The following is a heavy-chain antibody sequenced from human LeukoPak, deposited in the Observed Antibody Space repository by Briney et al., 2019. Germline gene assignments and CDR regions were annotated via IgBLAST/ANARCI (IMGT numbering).Heavy chain of an antibody. D-gene: IGHD3-9*01. V-gene: IGHV4-59*01. J-gene: IGHJ4*02. CDR2: IYYSGST. CDR1: GGSISSYY. Sequence: SETLSLTCTVSGGSISSYYWSWIRQPPGKGLAWIGYIYYSGSTNYNPSLKSRVTISVDTSKQQFSLKLSSVTAADTAVYYCARVSFVRPDRLRYFDWALDYWGQGTLVTVSS. CDR3: ARVSFVRPDRLRYFDWALDY.